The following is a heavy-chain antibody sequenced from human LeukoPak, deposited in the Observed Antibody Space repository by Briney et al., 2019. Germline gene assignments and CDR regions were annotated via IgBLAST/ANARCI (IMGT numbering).Heavy chain of an antibody. V-gene: IGHV1-46*01. J-gene: IGHJ4*02. CDR2: INPRGGST. CDR3: ARVGATGATADN. Sequence: ASVKVSCKASGYIFTTYYMHWLRQAPGQGLEWMGIINPRGGSTDYAQKFQGRVTMTSDTSTSTVYMELKSLRSEDTAVYFCARVGATGATADNWGQGTLVTVSS. CDR1: GYIFTTYY. D-gene: IGHD2-21*02.